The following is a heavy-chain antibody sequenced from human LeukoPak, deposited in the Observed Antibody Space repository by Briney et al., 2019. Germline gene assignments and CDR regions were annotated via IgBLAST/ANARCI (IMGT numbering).Heavy chain of an antibody. V-gene: IGHV3-49*03. CDR1: GFTFGDYA. CDR2: IRSKAYGGTT. D-gene: IGHD1-26*01. Sequence: PGRSLRLSCTASGFTFGDYAMSWFRQAPGKGLEWVGFIRSKAYGGTTEYAASVKGRFTISRDDSKSIAYLQMNSLKTEDTAVYYCTRDGPEWELLRVDYWGQGTLVTVSS. CDR3: TRDGPEWELLRVDY. J-gene: IGHJ4*02.